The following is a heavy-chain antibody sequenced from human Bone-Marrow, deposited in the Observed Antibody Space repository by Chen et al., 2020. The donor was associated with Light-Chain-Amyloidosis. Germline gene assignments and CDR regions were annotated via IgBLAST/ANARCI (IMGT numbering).Heavy chain of an antibody. J-gene: IGHJ4*02. Sequence: EVQLEQSGPEVKKPGESLKISCKGSGYTFPNYWIGWVRQMPGKGLEWMGVIYPADSDARASPSFEGQVTISADKSITTAYLQWRSLKASDTAMYYCARRRDGYNFDYWGQGTLVTVSS. CDR1: GYTFPNYW. CDR3: ARRRDGYNFDY. CDR2: IYPADSDA. D-gene: IGHD5-12*01. V-gene: IGHV5-51*01.